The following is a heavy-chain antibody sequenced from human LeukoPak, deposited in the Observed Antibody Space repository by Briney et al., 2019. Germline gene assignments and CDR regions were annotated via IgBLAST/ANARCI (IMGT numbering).Heavy chain of an antibody. Sequence: GGSLRLSCAASGFTFSSYGMHWVRQAPGKGLEWVAFIRYDGSNKYYADSVKGRFTISRDNSKDTLYLQMNSLRAEDTAVYYCANGLRVRGYSSPAYWGQGTLVTVSS. CDR2: IRYDGSNK. J-gene: IGHJ4*02. D-gene: IGHD3-10*01. CDR1: GFTFSSYG. CDR3: ANGLRVRGYSSPAY. V-gene: IGHV3-30*02.